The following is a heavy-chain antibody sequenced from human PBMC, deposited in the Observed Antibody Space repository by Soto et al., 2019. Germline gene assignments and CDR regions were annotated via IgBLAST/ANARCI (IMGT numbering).Heavy chain of an antibody. D-gene: IGHD7-27*01. CDR1: GYTFTGYY. CDR3: ERDISTPKDKLGFDD. Sequence: ASVKVSCKASGYTFTGYYMHWVRQAPGQGLEWMGWINPNSGGTNYAQKFQGWVTMTRDTSISTAYMELNRLRSDDTAVYYCERDISTPKDKLGFDDWGQGTLVTVSS. V-gene: IGHV1-2*04. CDR2: INPNSGGT. J-gene: IGHJ4*02.